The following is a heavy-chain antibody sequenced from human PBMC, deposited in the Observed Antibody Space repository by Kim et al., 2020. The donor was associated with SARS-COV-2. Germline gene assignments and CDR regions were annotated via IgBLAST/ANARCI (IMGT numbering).Heavy chain of an antibody. CDR2: SSWNSGSI. V-gene: IGHV3-9*01. J-gene: IGHJ6*02. CDR1: GFTFDDYA. Sequence: GGSLRLSCAASGFTFDDYAMHWVRQAPGKGLEWVSGSSWNSGSIGYADSVKGRFTISRDNAKNSLYLQMNSLRAEDTALYYCAKAGGRWLRSSYYGMDVWGQGTTVTVSS. D-gene: IGHD5-12*01. CDR3: AKAGGRWLRSSYYGMDV.